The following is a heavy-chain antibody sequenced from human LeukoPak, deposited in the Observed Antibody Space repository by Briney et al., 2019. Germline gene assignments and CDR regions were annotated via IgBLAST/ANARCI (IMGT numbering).Heavy chain of an antibody. V-gene: IGHV3-30*02. CDR1: GLSSCDYA. CDR2: IRYVVTVK. D-gene: IGHD7-27*01. Sequence: RGSLRVSCAEPGLSSCDYAMRRGRQGPRARLGRVAFIRYVVTVKNYAESVKSRFSISRDNSKNTLYLQMNSLRVQDTALYYCAKTNSELGKNWFDPWGQGTLVTVSS. CDR3: AKTNSELGKNWFDP. J-gene: IGHJ5*02.